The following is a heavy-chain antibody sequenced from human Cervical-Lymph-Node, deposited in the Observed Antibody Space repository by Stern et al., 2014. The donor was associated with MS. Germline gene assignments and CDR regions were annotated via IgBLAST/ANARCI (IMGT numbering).Heavy chain of an antibody. J-gene: IGHJ6*02. D-gene: IGHD6-6*01. CDR2: ISYDGSNK. Sequence: VQLLESGGGVVQPGRSLRLSCAASGFTFSSYGMHWVRQAPGKGLEWVAVISYDGSNKYYADYVKGLFTISRDNSKNTLYLQMNSLRAEDTAVYYCAKSSSPSHYYYYGMDVWGQGTTVTVSS. CDR1: GFTFSSYG. V-gene: IGHV3-30*18. CDR3: AKSSSPSHYYYYGMDV.